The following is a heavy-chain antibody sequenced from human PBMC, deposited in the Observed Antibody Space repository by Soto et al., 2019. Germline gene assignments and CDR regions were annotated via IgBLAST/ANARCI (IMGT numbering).Heavy chain of an antibody. V-gene: IGHV3-33*01. Sequence: QVQLVESGGGVVQPGRSLRLSCAASGFTFSSYGMHWVRQAPGKGLEWVAVIWYDGSNKYYADSVKGRFTISRDNSKNTLYLQMNSLRAEDTAVYYCARSTSSGAWYFDLWGRGTLVTVSS. D-gene: IGHD3-10*01. CDR3: ARSTSSGAWYFDL. CDR1: GFTFSSYG. CDR2: IWYDGSNK. J-gene: IGHJ2*01.